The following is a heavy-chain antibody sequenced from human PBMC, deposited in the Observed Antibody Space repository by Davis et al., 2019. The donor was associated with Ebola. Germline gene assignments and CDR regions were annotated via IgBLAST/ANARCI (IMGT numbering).Heavy chain of an antibody. D-gene: IGHD2-21*02. Sequence: AASVKVSCKASGYTFTGYYLHWVRQAPGQGLEWMGRINPNSGDTNYAQHFQGRVTMTRDASISTAYMELSVLRSDDTAVYYCAGSVVVTPGYALDIWGQGTMVTVSS. CDR1: GYTFTGYY. V-gene: IGHV1-2*06. J-gene: IGHJ3*02. CDR2: INPNSGDT. CDR3: AGSVVVTPGYALDI.